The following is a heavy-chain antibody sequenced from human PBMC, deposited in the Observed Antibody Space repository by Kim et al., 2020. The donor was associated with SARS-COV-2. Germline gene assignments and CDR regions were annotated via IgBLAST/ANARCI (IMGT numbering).Heavy chain of an antibody. D-gene: IGHD2-21*02. Sequence: GGSLRLSCAASGFTFSGSAMHWVRQASEKGLEWVGRIRSNANNYGTAYAASVGDRFALSRDDSKNTAYLQMNSLKAEDTAVYYCTTYVTGLGSFWGQGTLVTVSS. V-gene: IGHV3-73*01. CDR2: IRSNANNYGT. J-gene: IGHJ4*02. CDR1: GFTFSGSA. CDR3: TTYVTGLGSF.